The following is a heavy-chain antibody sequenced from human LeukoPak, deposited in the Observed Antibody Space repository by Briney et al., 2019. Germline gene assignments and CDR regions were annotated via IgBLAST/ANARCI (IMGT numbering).Heavy chain of an antibody. V-gene: IGHV1-18*01. CDR2: ISAYSGVT. CDR1: GYIFNTNG. J-gene: IGHJ4*02. CDR3: ARGGLSTRWGLDY. Sequence: GASVKVSCKASGYIFNTNGINWVRQAPGQGLEWVAYISAYSGVTNSAQKFRDRVTMTTDTSTRTAYMELGSLTSDDSAVYYCARGGLSTRWGLDYWGQGTLVTVSS. D-gene: IGHD6-13*01.